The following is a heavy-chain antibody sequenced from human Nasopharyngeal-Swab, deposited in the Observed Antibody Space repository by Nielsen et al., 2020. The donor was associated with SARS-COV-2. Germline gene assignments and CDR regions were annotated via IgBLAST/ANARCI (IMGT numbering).Heavy chain of an antibody. CDR3: ATSMAVSGTQPPLY. J-gene: IGHJ4*02. V-gene: IGHV1-24*01. CDR1: GYTLTELS. Sequence: ASVKVSCQVSGYTLTELSMHWVRQAPGKGLEWMGGFDPEDGETIYAQKFQGRVTMTEDTSTDTAYMELSSLRSEDTAVYYCATSMAVSGTQPPLYWGQGTLVTVSS. CDR2: FDPEDGET. D-gene: IGHD6-19*01.